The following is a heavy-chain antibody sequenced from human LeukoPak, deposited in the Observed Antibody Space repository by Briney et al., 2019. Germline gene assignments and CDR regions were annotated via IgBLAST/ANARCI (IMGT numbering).Heavy chain of an antibody. D-gene: IGHD3-22*01. CDR3: AREEFSSGSYFDY. CDR1: GGSISSYY. J-gene: IGHJ4*02. CDR2: LYFSGST. Sequence: SQTLSLTCTVSGGSISSYYWSWIRQPPGKGLEWIGNLYFSGSTNYNPSLKSRVTISVDTSKNQFSLKLSSVTAADTAVYYCAREEFSSGSYFDYWGQGTLVTVSS. V-gene: IGHV4-59*12.